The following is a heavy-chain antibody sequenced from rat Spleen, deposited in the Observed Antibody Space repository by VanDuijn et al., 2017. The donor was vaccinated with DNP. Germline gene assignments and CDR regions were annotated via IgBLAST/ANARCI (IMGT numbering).Heavy chain of an antibody. Sequence: EVQLMESGGGLVQPGRSLKLSCAASGFTFSDYNMAWVRQAPKKGLEWVATISYDGSSTYYRDSVKGRFTISRDNAKSTLYLQMDSLRSEDTATYYCARQRGNFDYWGQGVMVTVSS. J-gene: IGHJ2*01. D-gene: IGHD4-3*01. CDR3: ARQRGNFDY. CDR2: ISYDGSST. CDR1: GFTFSDYN. V-gene: IGHV5-7*01.